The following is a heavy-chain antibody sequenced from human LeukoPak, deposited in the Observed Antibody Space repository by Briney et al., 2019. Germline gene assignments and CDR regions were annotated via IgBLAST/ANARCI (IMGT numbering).Heavy chain of an antibody. Sequence: GGSLRLSCAASGFTFSSYWMSWVRQAPGKGLEWVASIKQDGSEKYYVDSVKGRFAISRDNAKNSLYLQMNSLRAEDTALYYCARAPGEGWFDPWGQGTLVTVSS. CDR3: ARAPGEGWFDP. V-gene: IGHV3-7*01. CDR1: GFTFSSYW. J-gene: IGHJ5*02. D-gene: IGHD4-17*01. CDR2: IKQDGSEK.